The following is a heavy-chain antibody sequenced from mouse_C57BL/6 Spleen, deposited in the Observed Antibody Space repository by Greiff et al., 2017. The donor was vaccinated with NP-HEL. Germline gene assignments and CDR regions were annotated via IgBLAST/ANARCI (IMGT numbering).Heavy chain of an antibody. D-gene: IGHD1-1*02. V-gene: IGHV1-76*01. J-gene: IGHJ3*01. Sequence: QVQLQQSGAELVRPGASVKLSCKASGYTFTDYYINWVKQRPGQGLEWIARIYPGSGNTYYNEKFKGKATLTAEKSSSTAYMQLSSLTSEDSAVYFCARGEGYGGAWFAYWGQGTLVTVSA. CDR3: ARGEGYGGAWFAY. CDR1: GYTFTDYY. CDR2: IYPGSGNT.